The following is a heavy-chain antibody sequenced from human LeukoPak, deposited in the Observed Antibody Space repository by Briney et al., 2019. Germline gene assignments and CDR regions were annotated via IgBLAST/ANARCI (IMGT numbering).Heavy chain of an antibody. CDR2: IKQDGSEK. CDR1: GFTFSSYS. J-gene: IGHJ4*02. D-gene: IGHD2-21*02. V-gene: IGHV3-7*03. Sequence: GGSLRLSCAASGFTFSSYSMSWVRQAPGKGLEWVANIKQDGSEKYYVDSVKGRFTISRDNAKNSLYLQMNSLRAEDTAVYYCARARVVTKWIDYWGQGTLVTVSS. CDR3: ARARVVTKWIDY.